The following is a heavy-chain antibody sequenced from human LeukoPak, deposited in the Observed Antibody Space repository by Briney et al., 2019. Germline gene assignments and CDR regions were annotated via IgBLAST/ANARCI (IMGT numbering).Heavy chain of an antibody. D-gene: IGHD3-16*01. CDR2: IYNSGST. CDR3: ARSLRGGVTAGGN. V-gene: IGHV3-53*01. Sequence: PGGSLRLSCAVSGFTVSSNYMSWVRQAPGKGLEWVSVIYNSGSTFYTDSVTGRFTISRDNSENTLYLQMNSLRAEDTAVYYCARSLRGGVTAGGNWGQGTLVTVSS. J-gene: IGHJ4*02. CDR1: GFTVSSNY.